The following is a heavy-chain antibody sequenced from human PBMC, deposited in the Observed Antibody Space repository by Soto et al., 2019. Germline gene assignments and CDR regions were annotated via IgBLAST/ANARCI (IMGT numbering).Heavy chain of an antibody. V-gene: IGHV3-33*01. Sequence: QVQLVESGGGVVQPGRSLRLSCAASGFTFSSYVMHWVRQAPGKGLEWVAVIWYDGSNKYYADSVKGRFTISRDNSKNTLDLQMNSLRAEDTAVYYCAREATTVTHDAFDIWGQGTMVTVSS. CDR1: GFTFSSYV. CDR2: IWYDGSNK. J-gene: IGHJ3*02. CDR3: AREATTVTHDAFDI. D-gene: IGHD4-17*01.